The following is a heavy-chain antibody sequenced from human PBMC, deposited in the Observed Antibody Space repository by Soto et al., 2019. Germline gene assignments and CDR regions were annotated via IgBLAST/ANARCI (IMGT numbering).Heavy chain of an antibody. J-gene: IGHJ4*02. V-gene: IGHV3-30*18. CDR3: AKVVPGIVAVACPCDS. CDR1: GFTFSDYG. D-gene: IGHD6-19*01. CDR2: ISYNGGNI. Sequence: QVQLVESRGGVVPPGMSLRLSCVASGFTFSDYGMHWVRQAPGKGLERVAVISYNGGNIYYGDSVKGRFTISRDNSKNTLYLQMNSLRAEDTAVYYCAKVVPGIVAVACPCDSWGQGTLVTVSS.